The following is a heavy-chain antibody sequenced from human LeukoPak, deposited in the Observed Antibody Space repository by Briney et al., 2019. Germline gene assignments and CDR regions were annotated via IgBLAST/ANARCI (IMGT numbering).Heavy chain of an antibody. CDR1: GGSISSSNW. Sequence: SETLSLTCTVSGGSISSSNWWSWVRQPPGKGLEWIGEIYHSGSTNYNPSLKSRVTISVDKSKNQFSLKLSSVTAADTAVYYCARDQGDGYPFDYWGQGTLVTVSS. CDR3: ARDQGDGYPFDY. V-gene: IGHV4-4*02. D-gene: IGHD5-24*01. CDR2: IYHSGST. J-gene: IGHJ4*02.